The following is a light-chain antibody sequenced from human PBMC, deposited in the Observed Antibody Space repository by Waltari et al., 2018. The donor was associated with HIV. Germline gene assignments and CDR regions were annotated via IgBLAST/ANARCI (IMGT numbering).Light chain of an antibody. CDR3: TSYTTINTYV. CDR1: SSDVGGYNH. J-gene: IGLJ1*01. V-gene: IGLV2-14*03. CDR2: DVS. Sequence: QSALTQPASVSGSPGQSLTISCTGTSSDVGGYNHVSWYQQHPAKAPKVIIYDVSNRPSGVSNRFSGSKSGNTASLTISGLQAEDEADYYCTSYTTINTYVFGTG.